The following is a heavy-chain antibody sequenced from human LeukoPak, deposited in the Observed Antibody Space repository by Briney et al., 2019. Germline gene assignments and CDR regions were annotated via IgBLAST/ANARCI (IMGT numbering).Heavy chain of an antibody. V-gene: IGHV4-34*01. D-gene: IGHD4-17*01. CDR1: GGSFSGYY. CDR3: ARGQGTVTTH. J-gene: IGHJ4*02. CDR2: INHSGSA. Sequence: SESLSLTCAVSGGSFSGYYWSWIRQPPGKGLGWIGEINHSGSANSNPSLMSRVTISLDTSKNHFSLNLSSVTAADTAVYYCARGQGTVTTHWGQGTLVTVSS.